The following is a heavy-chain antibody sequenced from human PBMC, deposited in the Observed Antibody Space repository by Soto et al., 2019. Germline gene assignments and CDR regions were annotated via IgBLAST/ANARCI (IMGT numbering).Heavy chain of an antibody. Sequence: QVQLVQSGAEVKKPGSSVKVSCKASGGTFSSYAISWVRQAPGQGLEWMGGIIPIFGTANYAQKFQGRVTITADESTSTAYMELSSLRSEDTAVYYCAREGRKRDIVVVHAFDIWGQGTMVTVSS. CDR3: AREGRKRDIVVVHAFDI. V-gene: IGHV1-69*01. CDR1: GGTFSSYA. D-gene: IGHD2-15*01. J-gene: IGHJ3*02. CDR2: IIPIFGTA.